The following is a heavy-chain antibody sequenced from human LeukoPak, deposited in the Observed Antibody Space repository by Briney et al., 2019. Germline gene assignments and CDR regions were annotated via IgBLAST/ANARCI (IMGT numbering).Heavy chain of an antibody. V-gene: IGHV6-1*01. D-gene: IGHD2-2*01. CDR2: TFYRSKWYN. Sequence: SQTLSLTCDISRDIVSNNSATWNWIRQSPSRGLEWLGRTFYRSKWYNDYAVFVKGRITINPDTSKNQFSLQLNSVTPEDTAVYYCARSPALEYWGQGTLVTVSS. CDR1: RDIVSNNSAT. CDR3: ARSPALEY. J-gene: IGHJ4*02.